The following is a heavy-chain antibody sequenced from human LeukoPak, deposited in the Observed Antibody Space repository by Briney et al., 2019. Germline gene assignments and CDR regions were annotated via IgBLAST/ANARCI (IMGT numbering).Heavy chain of an antibody. D-gene: IGHD2-15*01. V-gene: IGHV3-74*01. CDR3: VRLLDRDY. J-gene: IGHJ4*02. CDR1: GFTFTNYW. CDR2: INSDGSIT. Sequence: GGSLRLSCAASGFTFTNYWIHWVRQGPGKGLVWVSRINSDGSITHYADSVKGRFTISRDNAKNTVSLQMNSLRAEDTAVYYCVRLLDRDYWGQGTLVTVSS.